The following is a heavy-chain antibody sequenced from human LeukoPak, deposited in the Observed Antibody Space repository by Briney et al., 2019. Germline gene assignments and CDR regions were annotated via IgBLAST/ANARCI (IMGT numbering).Heavy chain of an antibody. CDR1: GFTFSNYE. CDR2: IGSSGSNI. Sequence: GGSLRLSCAASGFTFSNYEMNWVRQAPGKGLEWVSYIGSSGSNIYYADSVRGRFTISRDNAKNSLYLQMNSLRAEDTAVYYCAKEGTHSSGWIDCWGQGTLVTVSS. D-gene: IGHD6-19*01. J-gene: IGHJ4*02. V-gene: IGHV3-48*03. CDR3: AKEGTHSSGWIDC.